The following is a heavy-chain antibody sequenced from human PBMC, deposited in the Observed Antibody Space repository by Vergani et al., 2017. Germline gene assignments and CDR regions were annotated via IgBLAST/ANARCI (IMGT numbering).Heavy chain of an antibody. D-gene: IGHD1-26*01. V-gene: IGHV4-34*01. J-gene: IGHJ4*02. CDR3: ARGGLVGATMEPFDY. Sequence: QVQLQQWGAGLLKPSETLSLTCAVYGGSFSGYYWSWIRQPPGKGLEWIGEINHSGSTNYNPSLKSLVTISVDTSKNQFSLKLSSVTAADTAVYYCARGGLVGATMEPFDYWGQGTLVTVSS. CDR1: GGSFSGYY. CDR2: INHSGST.